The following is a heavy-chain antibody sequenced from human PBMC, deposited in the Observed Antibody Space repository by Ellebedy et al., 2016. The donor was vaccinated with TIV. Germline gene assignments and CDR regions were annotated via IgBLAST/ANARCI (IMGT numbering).Heavy chain of an antibody. D-gene: IGHD1-14*01. CDR1: GYTFTSYD. V-gene: IGHV1-8*01. CDR3: ARDDGHHGPYDC. CDR2: MNPNSGNT. J-gene: IGHJ4*02. Sequence: AASVKVSCKASGYTFTSYDINWVRQATGQGLEWMGWMNPNSGNTGYAQKFQGRVTMTRNTSISTAYMELSSLRSEDTAVYYCARDDGHHGPYDCWGQGTLVTVSS.